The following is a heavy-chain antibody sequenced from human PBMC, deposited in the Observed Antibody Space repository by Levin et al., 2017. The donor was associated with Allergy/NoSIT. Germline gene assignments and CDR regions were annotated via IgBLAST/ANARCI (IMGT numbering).Heavy chain of an antibody. V-gene: IGHV5-51*01. CDR2: IYPGDSDT. J-gene: IGHJ4*02. Sequence: ASVKVSCKGSGYSFTGFWIVWVRQLPGKGLEWMGIIYPGDSDTRYSPSFQGQVTISVDKSISTAYLHWSSLKASDTAMYYCAVRSLRGTYTFDYWGQGTLVTVSS. CDR1: GYSFTGFW. CDR3: AVRSLRGTYTFDY. D-gene: IGHD1-26*01.